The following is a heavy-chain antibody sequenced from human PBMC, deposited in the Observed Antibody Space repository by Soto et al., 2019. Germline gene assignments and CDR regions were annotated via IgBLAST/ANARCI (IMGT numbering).Heavy chain of an antibody. CDR3: ARGRYEEGFGD. Sequence: QVQLVQSGAEVKKPGSSVKVSCKASGGTFSSYGIIWVRQAPGQGLEWMGGIIPILGTTIHSQRFQGRVTFNVGKSASTAYMELNNLRYEDTAVYFCARGRYEEGFGDWGQGTLVTVSS. J-gene: IGHJ4*02. CDR1: GGTFSSYG. CDR2: IIPILGTT. V-gene: IGHV1-69*06. D-gene: IGHD5-12*01.